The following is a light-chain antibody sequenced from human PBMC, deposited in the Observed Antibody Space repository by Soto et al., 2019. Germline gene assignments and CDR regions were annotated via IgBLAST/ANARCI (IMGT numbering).Light chain of an antibody. Sequence: QTVVTQEPSLTVSPGGTVTLTCASSTGAVTSGYYPNWFQQKPGQAPRALIYGTSNQHSWTPARFSGSLLGGKAALTLSGVQPEDEAEYYCLLYYGGAQLVFGGGTQLTVL. CDR2: GTS. J-gene: IGLJ2*01. CDR1: TGAVTSGYY. V-gene: IGLV7-43*01. CDR3: LLYYGGAQLV.